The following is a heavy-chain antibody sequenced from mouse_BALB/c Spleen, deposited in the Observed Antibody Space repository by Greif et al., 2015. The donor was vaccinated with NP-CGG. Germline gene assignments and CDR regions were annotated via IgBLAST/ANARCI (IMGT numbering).Heavy chain of an antibody. J-gene: IGHJ3*01. CDR3: ARLDGNPFAY. CDR1: GYTFTSHT. CDR2: INPSSGYT. V-gene: IGHV1-4*01. Sequence: QVQLQQSGAELARPGASVKMSCKASGYTFTSHTMHWVKQRPGQGLEWIGYINPSSGYTNYNQKFKDKATLTADKSSSTAYMQLSSLTSEDSAVYYCARLDGNPFAYWGQGTLVTVSA. D-gene: IGHD1-1*01.